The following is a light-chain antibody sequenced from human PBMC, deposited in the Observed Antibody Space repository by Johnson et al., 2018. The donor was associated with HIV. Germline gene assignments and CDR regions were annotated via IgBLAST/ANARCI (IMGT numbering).Light chain of an antibody. Sequence: QSVLTQPPSVSAAPGQKVTISCSGSSSNIGNNYVSWYQQLPGTAPKLLIYDNNKRPSGIPDRFSGSWSGTSATLGITGLQTGDEADYYCGTWDSSLSAFYFFGTGTKVTVL. CDR1: SSNIGNNY. V-gene: IGLV1-51*01. CDR2: DNN. J-gene: IGLJ1*01. CDR3: GTWDSSLSAFYF.